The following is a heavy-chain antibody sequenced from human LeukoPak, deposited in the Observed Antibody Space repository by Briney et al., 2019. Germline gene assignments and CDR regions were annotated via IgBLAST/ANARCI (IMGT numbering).Heavy chain of an antibody. J-gene: IGHJ4*02. CDR3: ARGRIAVAGTLVY. CDR2: INPNSGGT. D-gene: IGHD6-19*01. Sequence: ASVKVSCKASGYSFTGYYMQWVRQAPGEGLEWMGWINPNSGGTNYAQKFQGRVTMTRDTSISTAYMELSRLRSDDTAVYYCARGRIAVAGTLVYWGQGTLVTVSS. CDR1: GYSFTGYY. V-gene: IGHV1-2*02.